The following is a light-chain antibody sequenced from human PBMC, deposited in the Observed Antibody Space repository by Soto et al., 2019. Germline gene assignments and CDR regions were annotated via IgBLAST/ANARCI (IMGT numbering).Light chain of an antibody. J-gene: IGKJ5*01. CDR2: GAS. Sequence: LTQSPGTLSLSPGERATLSCWASQTVTNNYLVWYQQKHGQAPRLLIFGASSRATGIPERLSGSGSGTDLTLTISRLENEDFAVYYCQQRSNSTGTFGHGTRLEIK. CDR3: QQRSNSTGT. CDR1: QTVTNNY. V-gene: IGKV3D-20*02.